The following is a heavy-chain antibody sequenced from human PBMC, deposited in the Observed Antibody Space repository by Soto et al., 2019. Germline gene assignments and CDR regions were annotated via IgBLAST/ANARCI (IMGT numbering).Heavy chain of an antibody. V-gene: IGHV5-10-1*01. CDR2: IDPSDSYT. Sequence: GESLKISCKGSGYSFTSYWISWVRQMPGKGLEWMGRIDPSDSYTNYSPSFQGHVTISADKSISTAYLQWSSLKASDTAMYYCARQPIVVVPAAQADYYYYYGMDAWGQGTTVTVSS. J-gene: IGHJ6*02. D-gene: IGHD2-2*01. CDR1: GYSFTSYW. CDR3: ARQPIVVVPAAQADYYYYYGMDA.